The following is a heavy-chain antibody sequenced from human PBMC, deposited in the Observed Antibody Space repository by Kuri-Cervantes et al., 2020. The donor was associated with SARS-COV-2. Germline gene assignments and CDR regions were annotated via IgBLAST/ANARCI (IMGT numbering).Heavy chain of an antibody. CDR3: AREGRRGSYHIDY. D-gene: IGHD1-26*01. CDR1: GYTFTSYA. CDR2: INTNTGNP. J-gene: IGHJ4*02. Sequence: ASVKVSCRASGYTFTSYAMHWVRQAPGQRLEWMGWINTNTGNPTSAQGFTGRFVFSLDTSVSTAYLQISSLKAEDTAVYYCAREGRRGSYHIDYWGQGTLVTVSS. V-gene: IGHV7-4-1*02.